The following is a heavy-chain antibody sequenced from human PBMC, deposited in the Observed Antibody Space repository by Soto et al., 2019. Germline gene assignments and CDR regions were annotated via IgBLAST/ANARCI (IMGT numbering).Heavy chain of an antibody. D-gene: IGHD6-13*01. Sequence: SETLSLTCAVYGGSFSGYYWSWIRQPPGKGLEWIGEINHSGSTNYNPSLKSRVTISVDTSKNQFSLKLNSVTAADTAVYYCARVAGQQLVVFDYWGQGTLVTVSS. V-gene: IGHV4-34*01. CDR2: INHSGST. CDR1: GGSFSGYY. CDR3: ARVAGQQLVVFDY. J-gene: IGHJ4*02.